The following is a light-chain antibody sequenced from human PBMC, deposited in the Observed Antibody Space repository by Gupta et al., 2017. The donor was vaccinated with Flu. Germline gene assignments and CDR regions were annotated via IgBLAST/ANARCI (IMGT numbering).Light chain of an antibody. CDR1: QSVSSSY. Sequence: GTLSLSPGERATLSCRASQSVSSSYLAWHQQKPGQAPRLLIYGASSRATGIPDRFSGSGSGTDFTLTIIRLEPEDFAVYYCLQDASSPWTFGQGTKMEIK. CDR2: GAS. CDR3: LQDASSPWT. J-gene: IGKJ1*01. V-gene: IGKV3-20*01.